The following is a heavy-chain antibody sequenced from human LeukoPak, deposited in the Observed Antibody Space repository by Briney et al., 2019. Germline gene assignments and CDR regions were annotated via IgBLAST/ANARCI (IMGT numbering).Heavy chain of an antibody. J-gene: IGHJ6*03. CDR2: INPGNGNT. Sequence: ASVKVSCKASGYTFTSYSMHWVRQAPGQRLEWMGWINPGNGNTKYSQEFQGRVTITRDTSTSTAYMELRSLRSDDTAVYYCARRWEPHIGHMDVWGKGTTVTVSS. D-gene: IGHD4-23*01. CDR3: ARRWEPHIGHMDV. V-gene: IGHV1-3*01. CDR1: GYTFTSYS.